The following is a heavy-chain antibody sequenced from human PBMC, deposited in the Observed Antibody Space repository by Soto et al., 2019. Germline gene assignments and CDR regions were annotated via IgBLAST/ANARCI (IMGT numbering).Heavy chain of an antibody. Sequence: PSETLSVTCTVSGGSVGSGSCYWTWIRKPPGKGLEWIGCLYNSGSTNYNPALKSRATISVDTSKNQFSLRLSSVTAADTAVYYCARDNGYSYGYFDYWGQGTLVTVSS. J-gene: IGHJ4*02. D-gene: IGHD5-18*01. CDR2: LYNSGST. CDR3: ARDNGYSYGYFDY. CDR1: GGSVGSGSCY. V-gene: IGHV4-61*01.